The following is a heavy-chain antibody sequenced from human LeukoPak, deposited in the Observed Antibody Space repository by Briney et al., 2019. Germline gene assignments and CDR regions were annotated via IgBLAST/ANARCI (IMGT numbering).Heavy chain of an antibody. D-gene: IGHD1-14*01. CDR1: GYSFTNYW. J-gene: IGHJ4*02. CDR2: IYPDDSDT. Sequence: GESLKISCRWSGYSFTNYWIGSVRQMPGQALGWMGIIYPDDSDTRYSPSFQGKVTISADKSISTAHLQWTSLKASDTAMYYGARHHSGGITYWGQGTLVTVSS. V-gene: IGHV5-51*01. CDR3: ARHHSGGITY.